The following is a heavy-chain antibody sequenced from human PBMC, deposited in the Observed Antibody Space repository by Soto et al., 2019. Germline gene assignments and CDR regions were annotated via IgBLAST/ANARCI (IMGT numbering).Heavy chain of an antibody. D-gene: IGHD2-2*02. V-gene: IGHV3-30-3*01. CDR3: ARVAVVPAAIPHELRNWYFDL. CDR2: ILYDGTKK. Sequence: GGSLRLSCAASGLTFTTNTVHWVRQAPGKGLEWVAVILYDGTKKYYAASVKGRFTISRDNSKNALYLQMNSLRVEDTAVYYCARVAVVPAAIPHELRNWYFDLWGPGTLVTVPS. J-gene: IGHJ2*01. CDR1: GLTFTTNT.